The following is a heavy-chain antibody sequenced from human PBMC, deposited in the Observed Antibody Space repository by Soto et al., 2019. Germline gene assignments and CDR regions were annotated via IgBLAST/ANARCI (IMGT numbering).Heavy chain of an antibody. V-gene: IGHV4-59*01. J-gene: IGHJ5*02. CDR1: GGSISSYY. CDR2: IYYSGST. CDR3: ARDRGPVRGVINWFDP. Sequence: PSETLSLTCTVSGGSISSYYWSWIRQPPGKGLEWIGYIYYSGSTNYNPSLKSRVTISVDTSKNQFSLKLSSVTAADTAVYYCARDRGPVRGVINWFDPWGQGTLVTVSS. D-gene: IGHD3-10*01.